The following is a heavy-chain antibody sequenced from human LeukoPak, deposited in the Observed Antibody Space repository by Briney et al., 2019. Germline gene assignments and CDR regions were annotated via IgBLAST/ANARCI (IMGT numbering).Heavy chain of an antibody. CDR3: AKDAEERHSGAIAWYFVS. J-gene: IGHJ5*02. CDR2: FRGVGGAP. V-gene: IGHV3-23*01. CDR1: GFTLTNYE. D-gene: IGHD3-9*01. Sequence: GGSLRHSCAVSGFTLTNYEISWVRQDPGKGLEWVSLVFRGVGGAPYYADSVKGRFTVSRDISTTTVYLKLNSRRTEETAIYFCAKDAEERHSGAIAWYFVSWGQGTLVTVSS.